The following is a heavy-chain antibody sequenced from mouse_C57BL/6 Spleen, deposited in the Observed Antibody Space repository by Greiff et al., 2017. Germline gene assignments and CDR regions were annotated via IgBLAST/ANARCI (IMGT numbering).Heavy chain of an antibody. D-gene: IGHD1-1*01. CDR3: ARGDSSSYYFDY. J-gene: IGHJ2*01. Sequence: VQVVESGPGLVQPSQSLSITCTVSGFSFTRYGVHWVRQSPGKGLEWLGVICSGGSTDYNAAFISRLSISKDNSKSQVFFQMNIRQADDTAIDYCARGDSSSYYFDYWGQGTTLTVSS. CDR1: GFSFTRYG. V-gene: IGHV2-2*01. CDR2: ICSGGST.